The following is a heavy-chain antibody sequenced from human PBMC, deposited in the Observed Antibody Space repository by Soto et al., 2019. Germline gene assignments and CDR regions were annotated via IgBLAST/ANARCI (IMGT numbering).Heavy chain of an antibody. CDR3: VRVGRVGATSLSNAWFDP. CDR1: GYTFTSHW. D-gene: IGHD1-26*01. CDR2: IYPGDSDT. J-gene: IGHJ5*02. Sequence: PGESLKISCKGSGYTFTSHWIGWVRQMPGKGLEWMGIIYPGDSDTRYSPSFQGQVIISADKSITTAYLPWSSLKASDTAMYYCVRVGRVGATSLSNAWFDPWGQGTLVTVSS. V-gene: IGHV5-51*01.